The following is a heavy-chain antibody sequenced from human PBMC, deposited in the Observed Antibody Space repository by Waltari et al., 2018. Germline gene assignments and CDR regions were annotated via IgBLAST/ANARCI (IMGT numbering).Heavy chain of an antibody. CDR2: ISYAGTT. V-gene: IGHV4-39*01. D-gene: IGHD3-10*02. CDR3: ATYIRASVGTAAFDV. CDR1: GGSIDTPTHY. J-gene: IGHJ3*01. Sequence: QLQLQESGPGPVKPSETLSLTCSVPGGSIDTPTHYWSWIRQPPGQGLEWIGTISYAGTTYTNPSLRSRLTMSRDTSKNQLSLTLGSTTAADTAVYYCATYIRASVGTAAFDVWGQGTMVTVSS.